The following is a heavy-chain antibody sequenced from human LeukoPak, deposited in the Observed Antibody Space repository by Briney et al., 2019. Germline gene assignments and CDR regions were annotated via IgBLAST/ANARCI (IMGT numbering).Heavy chain of an antibody. J-gene: IGHJ4*02. V-gene: IGHV1-69*13. CDR2: IIPIFGTA. D-gene: IGHD3-10*01. CDR3: ARDGWFGELFG. Sequence: ASVKVSCKASGGTFSSYAISWVRQAPGQGLEWMGGIIPIFGTANYAQKFQGRVTITAVESTSTAYMELSSLRSEDTAVYYCARDGWFGELFGWGQGTLVTVSS. CDR1: GGTFSSYA.